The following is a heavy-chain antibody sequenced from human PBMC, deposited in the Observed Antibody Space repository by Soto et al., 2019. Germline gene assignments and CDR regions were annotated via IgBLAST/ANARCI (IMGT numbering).Heavy chain of an antibody. V-gene: IGHV3-30*18. D-gene: IGHD2-2*01. CDR1: GFTFSSYG. CDR3: AKYSSTFVF. Sequence: GGSLRLSCKTSGFTFSSYGLHWLRQAPGKGLEWVTFISYNGNKINYADSVKGRFTVSRDNSKNTLYLQMNSLRPEDTAVYYCAKYSSTFVFWGQGTLVTVSS. J-gene: IGHJ4*02. CDR2: ISYNGNKI.